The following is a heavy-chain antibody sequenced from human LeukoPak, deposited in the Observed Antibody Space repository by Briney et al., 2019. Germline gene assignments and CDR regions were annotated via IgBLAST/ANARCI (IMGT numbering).Heavy chain of an antibody. CDR2: ISTYNGDT. CDR3: ARGLPPSRDPDY. Sequence: GASVKVSCKASGYTFTNYGVNWVRQAPGHGLEWMGWISTYNGDTNYAQKLQGRVTMTTDASTSTAYMELRSLTSDDTAFYYCARGLPPSRDPDYWGQGTLVTVSS. D-gene: IGHD2-21*02. J-gene: IGHJ4*02. CDR1: GYTFTNYG. V-gene: IGHV1-18*01.